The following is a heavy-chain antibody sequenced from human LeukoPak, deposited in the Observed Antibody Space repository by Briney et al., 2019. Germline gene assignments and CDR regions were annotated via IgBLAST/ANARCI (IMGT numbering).Heavy chain of an antibody. CDR2: IYPGDSDT. V-gene: IGHV5-51*01. Sequence: GESLKISCKGSGYSFTSYWIGWVRQMPGKGLEWMGIIYPGDSDTRYSPSFQGQVTISADKSISTAYLQRSSLKASDTAMYYCASQTYDFWSGGYNYYMDVWGKGTTVTVSS. CDR1: GYSFTSYW. CDR3: ASQTYDFWSGGYNYYMDV. J-gene: IGHJ6*03. D-gene: IGHD3-3*01.